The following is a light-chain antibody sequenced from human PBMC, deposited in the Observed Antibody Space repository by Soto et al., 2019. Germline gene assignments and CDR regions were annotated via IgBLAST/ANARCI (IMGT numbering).Light chain of an antibody. CDR1: QSVSDY. CDR3: QQYGGSPFT. Sequence: ETVLTQSPARLSLSPGERATLSCRAGQSVSDYLAWYQQKPGQPPRLLLYAASTRATGVPDRFSGTGSGTDFALTISRLETDDSAVYYCQQYGGSPFTFGPGTKVDI. J-gene: IGKJ3*01. CDR2: AAS. V-gene: IGKV3-20*01.